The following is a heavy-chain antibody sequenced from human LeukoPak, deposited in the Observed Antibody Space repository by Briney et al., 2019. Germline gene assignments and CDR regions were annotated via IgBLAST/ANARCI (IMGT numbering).Heavy chain of an antibody. J-gene: IGHJ6*02. Sequence: GGSLRLSCAASGFTFSSYAMSWVRQAPGKGLEWVSTISGSGGNTYYADSVKGRFTISRDNSKNTLYLQMNSLRAEDTAVYYCVCLEGVTLENRYYGMDVWGQGTTVTVSS. CDR3: VCLEGVTLENRYYGMDV. V-gene: IGHV3-23*01. CDR2: ISGSGGNT. D-gene: IGHD2-21*02. CDR1: GFTFSSYA.